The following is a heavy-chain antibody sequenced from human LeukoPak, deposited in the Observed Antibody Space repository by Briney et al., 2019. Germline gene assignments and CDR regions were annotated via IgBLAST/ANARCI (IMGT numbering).Heavy chain of an antibody. J-gene: IGHJ5*02. Sequence: GGSLRLSCIGTGFTFSSDAMGWVRQAPGKGLEWVSGISGSGGSTYYADSVKGRFTISRDNSKNTLYLQMNSLRVEDTAVYYCARDTAMVTYWFDPWGQGTLVTVSS. CDR1: GFTFSSDA. V-gene: IGHV3-23*01. CDR2: ISGSGGST. D-gene: IGHD5-18*01. CDR3: ARDTAMVTYWFDP.